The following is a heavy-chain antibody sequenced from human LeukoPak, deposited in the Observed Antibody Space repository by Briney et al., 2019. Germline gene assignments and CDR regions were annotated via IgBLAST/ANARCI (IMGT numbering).Heavy chain of an antibody. Sequence: GASVKVSCKASGYTFTSYAMNWVRQAPGQGLEWMGWINTNTGNPTYAQGFTGRFVFSLDTSVSTAYLQISSLKAEDTAVYYCARRRDYYDSSGYYFFDWSPFDYWGQGTLVTVSS. J-gene: IGHJ4*02. CDR1: GYTFTSYA. V-gene: IGHV7-4-1*02. CDR3: ARRRDYYDSSGYYFFDWSPFDY. CDR2: INTNTGNP. D-gene: IGHD3-22*01.